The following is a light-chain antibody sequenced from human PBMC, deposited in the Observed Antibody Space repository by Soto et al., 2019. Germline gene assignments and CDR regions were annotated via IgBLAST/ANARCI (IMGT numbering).Light chain of an antibody. CDR2: EVS. CDR3: SSYTSSSRV. Sequence: QSVLTQPASVSGSPGQSITISCTGTSSYVGGYNYVSWYQQHPGKAPKLMIYEVSNRPSGVSNRFSGSKSGNTASLTISGLQAEDEADYYCSSYTSSSRVFGGGTKLTVL. J-gene: IGLJ2*01. CDR1: SSYVGGYNY. V-gene: IGLV2-14*01.